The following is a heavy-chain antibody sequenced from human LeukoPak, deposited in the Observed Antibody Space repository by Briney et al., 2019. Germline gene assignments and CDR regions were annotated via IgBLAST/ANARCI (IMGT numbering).Heavy chain of an antibody. CDR2: ISGSGGST. CDR3: APLTGGYYFDY. D-gene: IGHD1-20*01. CDR1: GFTFSSYA. V-gene: IGHV3-23*01. J-gene: IGHJ4*02. Sequence: GGSLRLSCAASGFTFSSYAMSWVRQAPGKGLEWVSAISGSGGSTYYADSVKGRFTISRDNSKNTLYLQMNSLRAEDMAVYYCAPLTGGYYFDYWGQGTLVTVSS.